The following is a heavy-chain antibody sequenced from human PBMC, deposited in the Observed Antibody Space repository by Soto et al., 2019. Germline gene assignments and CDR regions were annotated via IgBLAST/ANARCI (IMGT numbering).Heavy chain of an antibody. CDR1: GGTFSSYA. CDR3: ARDRGDIVVVPAEFPHSGSWFDP. CDR2: IIPIFGTA. D-gene: IGHD2-2*01. J-gene: IGHJ5*02. Sequence: WASVKVSCKASGGTFSSYAISWVRQAPGQGLEWMGGIIPIFGTANYAQKFQGRVTITADKSTSTAYMELSSLRSEDTAVYYCARDRGDIVVVPAEFPHSGSWFDPWGQGTLVTVSS. V-gene: IGHV1-69*06.